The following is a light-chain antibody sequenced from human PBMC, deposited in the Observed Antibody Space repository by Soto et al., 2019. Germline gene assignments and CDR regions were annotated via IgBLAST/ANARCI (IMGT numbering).Light chain of an antibody. CDR3: QQLFDSPIT. V-gene: IGKV1-9*01. Sequence: DIQLTQSPSFLSASVGDRVTITCHASQDISNYLNWYQQKPGKAPKLLIYAASTLESGVPSRFSATVSGTEFSLTITSLQPEDFATYYCQQLFDSPITFGQGTRLEIK. CDR2: AAS. CDR1: QDISNY. J-gene: IGKJ5*01.